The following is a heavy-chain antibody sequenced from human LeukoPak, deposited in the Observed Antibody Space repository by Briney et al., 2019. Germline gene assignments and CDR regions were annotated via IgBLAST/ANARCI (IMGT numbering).Heavy chain of an antibody. CDR1: GFTFSSYA. J-gene: IGHJ4*02. D-gene: IGHD2-21*02. Sequence: GGSLRLSCAASGFTFSSYAMSWVRQAPGKGLEWVSAISGSGGSTYYVDSVKGRFTISRDNSKNTLYLQMNSLRAEDTAVYYCAKDLGGYCGGDCRPGYWGQGTLVTVSS. CDR3: AKDLGGYCGGDCRPGY. CDR2: ISGSGGST. V-gene: IGHV3-23*01.